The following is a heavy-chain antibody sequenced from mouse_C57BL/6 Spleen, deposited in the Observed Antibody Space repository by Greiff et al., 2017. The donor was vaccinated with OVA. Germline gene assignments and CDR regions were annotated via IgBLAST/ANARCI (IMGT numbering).Heavy chain of an antibody. CDR3: ARHEGLRYYFDY. CDR1: GFTFSSYT. Sequence: EVKLVESGGGLVKPGGSLKLSCAASGFTFSSYTMSWVRQTPEKRLEWVATISGGGGNTYYPDSVKGRFTISRDNAKNTLYLQMSSLRSEDTALYYCARHEGLRYYFDYWGQGTTLTVSS. D-gene: IGHD2-2*01. CDR2: ISGGGGNT. J-gene: IGHJ2*01. V-gene: IGHV5-9*01.